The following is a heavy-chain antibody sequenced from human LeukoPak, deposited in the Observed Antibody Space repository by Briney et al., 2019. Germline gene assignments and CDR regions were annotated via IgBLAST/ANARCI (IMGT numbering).Heavy chain of an antibody. Sequence: PGGSLRLSCAASGFTFSSYAMSWVRQAPGKGLEWVSAISGSGGSTYYADSVKGRFTISRDNSKNTLYLQMNSLRAEDTAVYYCASLYSGSYYGVLDYWGQGALVTVSS. V-gene: IGHV3-23*01. D-gene: IGHD1-26*01. CDR2: ISGSGGST. CDR1: GFTFSSYA. CDR3: ASLYSGSYYGVLDY. J-gene: IGHJ4*02.